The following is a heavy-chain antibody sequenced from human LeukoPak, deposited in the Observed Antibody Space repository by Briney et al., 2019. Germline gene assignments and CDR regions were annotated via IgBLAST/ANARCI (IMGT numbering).Heavy chain of an antibody. CDR3: ARGNYYDSSGYLVPSPFDY. D-gene: IGHD3-22*01. CDR1: GFTFSSYS. V-gene: IGHV3-21*01. J-gene: IGHJ4*02. CDR2: ISSSISYI. Sequence: GGSLRLSCAASGFTFSSYSMNWVRQAPGKGLEWVSSISSSISYIYYADSVKGRFTISRDNAKNSMYLQMNSLRAEDTAVYYCARGNYYDSSGYLVPSPFDYWGQGTLVTVSS.